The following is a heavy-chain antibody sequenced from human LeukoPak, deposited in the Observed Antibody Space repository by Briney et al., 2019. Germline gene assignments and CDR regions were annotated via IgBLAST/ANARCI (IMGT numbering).Heavy chain of an antibody. V-gene: IGHV1-18*01. CDR2: INPYNGNT. CDR1: GYTFSNYG. CDR3: ARNMIRGIIILGY. Sequence: AASAKVSCKASGYTFSNYGIAWVRQAPGQGLEWMGWINPYNGNTNYAQKLQGRVTMTTDTSTSTAYMELRSLRSDDTAVYYCARNMIRGIIILGYWGQGTLVTVSS. D-gene: IGHD3-10*01. J-gene: IGHJ4*02.